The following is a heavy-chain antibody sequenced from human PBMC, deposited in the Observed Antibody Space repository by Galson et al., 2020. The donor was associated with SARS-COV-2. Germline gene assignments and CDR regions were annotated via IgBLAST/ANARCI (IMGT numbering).Heavy chain of an antibody. CDR3: ARGVHCSSPSCYSYYHYYGMDV. CDR2: ISNDGSNK. V-gene: IGHV3-30-3*01. J-gene: IGHJ6*02. Sequence: TGGSLRLSCAASRFTFSSYAIHWVRQAPGKGLEWVAVISNDGSNKYYADSVKGRFTIIRDNSKNTLYLQMNSLRAEDTAVYYCARGVHCSSPSCYSYYHYYGMDVWGQGTTVIVSS. CDR1: RFTFSSYA. D-gene: IGHD2-2*02.